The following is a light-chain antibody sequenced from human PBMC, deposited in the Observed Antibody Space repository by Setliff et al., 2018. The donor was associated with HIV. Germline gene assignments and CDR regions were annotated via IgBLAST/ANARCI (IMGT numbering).Light chain of an antibody. CDR3: SSYTSSSTYVV. CDR2: EVN. CDR1: RSDVGGYNY. J-gene: IGLJ2*01. V-gene: IGLV2-14*01. Sequence: QSVLTQPASVSGSPGQSITISCTGTRSDVGGYNYVSWYQQHPGKAPKLIIYEVNNRPSGVSNRFSGSKSGNTASLTISRLQAEDEADYYCSSYTSSSTYVVFGGGTK.